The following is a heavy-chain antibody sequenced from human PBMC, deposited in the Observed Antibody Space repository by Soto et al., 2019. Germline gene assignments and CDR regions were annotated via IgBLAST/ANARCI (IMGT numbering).Heavy chain of an antibody. J-gene: IGHJ4*02. V-gene: IGHV1-69*02. CDR1: GGTFSSYT. CDR3: ARGSDSSGYFGGY. CDR2: IIPILGIA. Sequence: QVQLVQSGAEVKKPGSSVKVSCKASGGTFSSYTISWVRQAPGQGLEWMGRIIPILGIANYAQKFQGRVTITAAKSTSTAYMELSSLRSEDTAVYYCARGSDSSGYFGGYWGQGTLVTVSS. D-gene: IGHD3-22*01.